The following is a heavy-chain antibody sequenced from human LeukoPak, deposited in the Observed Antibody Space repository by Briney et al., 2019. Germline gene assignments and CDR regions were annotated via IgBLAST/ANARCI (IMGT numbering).Heavy chain of an antibody. Sequence: PGGSLRLSCATSGFIFEDFGMSWVRQAPGKGLEWVSGINWNGGSTVYVDSVKGRFTISRDNAKNSMYLQMNSLRAEDTALYYCAKQFGDLYYFDYWGQGTLLTVSS. D-gene: IGHD3-10*01. V-gene: IGHV3-20*04. CDR3: AKQFGDLYYFDY. CDR2: INWNGGST. CDR1: GFIFEDFG. J-gene: IGHJ4*02.